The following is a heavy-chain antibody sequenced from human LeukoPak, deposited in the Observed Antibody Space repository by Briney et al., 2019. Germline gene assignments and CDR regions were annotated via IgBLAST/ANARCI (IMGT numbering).Heavy chain of an antibody. CDR1: GGSFSGYY. CDR2: INHSGST. D-gene: IGHD6-13*01. Sequence: SETLSLTCAVYGGSFSGYYWSWIRQPPGKGLEWIGEINHSGSTNYNPSLKSRVTISVDTSKNQFSLKLSSVTAADTAVYYCARHTLKASYNSSWLPFDYWGQGTLVTVSS. J-gene: IGHJ4*02. CDR3: ARHTLKASYNSSWLPFDY. V-gene: IGHV4-34*01.